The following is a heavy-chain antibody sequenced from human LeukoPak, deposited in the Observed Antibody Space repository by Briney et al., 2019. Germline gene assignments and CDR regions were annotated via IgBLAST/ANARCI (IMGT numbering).Heavy chain of an antibody. CDR2: ISTTGDT. CDR1: GFTFNYYD. CDR3: ARGDSYYYDNSGHPGWFFDL. J-gene: IGHJ2*01. D-gene: IGHD3-22*01. V-gene: IGHV3-13*01. Sequence: PGGSLRLSCAVSGFTFNYYDMHWVRQAPGKRLEWVSAISTTGDTHYPDSVKGRFAMSREDAKNTVHLQMNTLSAGDTAVSYCARGDSYYYDNSGHPGWFFDLWGRGTLVTVSS.